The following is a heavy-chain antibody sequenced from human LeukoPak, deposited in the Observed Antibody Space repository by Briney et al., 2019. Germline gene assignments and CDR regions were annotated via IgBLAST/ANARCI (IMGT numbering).Heavy chain of an antibody. Sequence: SETLSLTCTVSGASVSGSPYYWGWIRQPPGKGLEWIGSIYSSGSTYYNASLQSRVTISIETSKNQISLRLNSVTAADTAIYYCAKSGGYGLIDYWGQGTLVTVSS. CDR1: GASVSGSPYY. J-gene: IGHJ4*02. V-gene: IGHV4-39*01. CDR2: IYSSGST. D-gene: IGHD1-26*01. CDR3: AKSGGYGLIDY.